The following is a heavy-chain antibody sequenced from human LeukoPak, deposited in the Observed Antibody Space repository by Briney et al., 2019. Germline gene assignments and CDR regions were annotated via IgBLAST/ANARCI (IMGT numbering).Heavy chain of an antibody. CDR2: ISGSGGST. CDR1: GFTFSSYA. J-gene: IGHJ4*02. D-gene: IGHD5-18*01. CDR3: AQHPSWIQLWDYFDY. Sequence: GASLRLSCAASGFTFSSYAMSWVRQAPGKGLEWVSAISGSGGSTCYADSVKGRFTISRDNSKNTLYLQMNSLRAEDTAVYYCAQHPSWIQLWDYFDYWGQGTLVTVSS. V-gene: IGHV3-23*01.